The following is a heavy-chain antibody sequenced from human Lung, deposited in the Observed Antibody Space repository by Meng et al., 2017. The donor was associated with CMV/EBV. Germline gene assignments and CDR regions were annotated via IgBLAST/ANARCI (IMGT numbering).Heavy chain of an antibody. CDR2: VFYNGNA. D-gene: IGHD6-13*01. Sequence: LSCIVSGGSISTHYWSWIRQPPGKGLEWIGYVFYNGNANYNPSLTSLVTISVDTSKNQFSLKLNSVTAANTAVYYCARSRAAWDWFDPWGQGTLVTVSS. CDR3: ARSRAAWDWFDP. CDR1: GGSISTHY. J-gene: IGHJ5*02. V-gene: IGHV4-59*11.